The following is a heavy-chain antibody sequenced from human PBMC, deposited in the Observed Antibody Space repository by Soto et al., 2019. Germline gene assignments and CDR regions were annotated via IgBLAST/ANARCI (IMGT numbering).Heavy chain of an antibody. J-gene: IGHJ6*02. Sequence: EVQLLESGGGLVQPGGSLRLSCAASGFTFSSYAMSWVRQAPGKGLEWVSAISGSGGSTYYADSVKGRFTISRDNSKNTLYLQMNSLRAEDTAVYYCAKRTGQLRFNYYYYGMDVWGQGTTVTVSS. D-gene: IGHD3-3*01. V-gene: IGHV3-23*01. CDR2: ISGSGGST. CDR1: GFTFSSYA. CDR3: AKRTGQLRFNYYYYGMDV.